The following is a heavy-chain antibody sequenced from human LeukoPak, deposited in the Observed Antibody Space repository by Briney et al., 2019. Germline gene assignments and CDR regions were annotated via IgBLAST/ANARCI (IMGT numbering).Heavy chain of an antibody. Sequence: GGSLRLSCAASGFTFNTYGMSWVRQAPGKGLEWVSEISRSGGSTYYADSVKGRFTISRDNSKNTVYLQMSSLRAEDTAVYYCAKAKWFGESPFDYWGQGSLVTVSS. CDR1: GFTFNTYG. V-gene: IGHV3-23*01. CDR3: AKAKWFGESPFDY. J-gene: IGHJ4*02. D-gene: IGHD3-10*01. CDR2: ISRSGGST.